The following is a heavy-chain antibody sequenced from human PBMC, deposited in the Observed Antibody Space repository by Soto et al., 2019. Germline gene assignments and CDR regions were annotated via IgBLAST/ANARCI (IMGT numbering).Heavy chain of an antibody. CDR2: IYHSGST. CDR1: ACSIRSGGYY. D-gene: IGHD4-17*01. V-gene: IGHV4-31*03. J-gene: IGHJ4*02. CDR3: ARWRTTVTTSNFDY. Sequence: PSESLSLTCPLSACSIRSGGYYWSWIIQHPGKGPEWIGYIYHSGSTYYNPSLKSRVTISVDTSKNQYSLKLSTVTAEDTAVYYCARWRTTVTTSNFDYWGQGTLVTVS.